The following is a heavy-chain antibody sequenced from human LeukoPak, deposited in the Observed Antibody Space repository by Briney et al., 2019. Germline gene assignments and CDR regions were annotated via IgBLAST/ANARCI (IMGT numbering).Heavy chain of an antibody. CDR2: IRYDGTNK. CDR1: GFTFSTYG. D-gene: IGHD4-17*01. Sequence: GGSLRLSCAESGFTFSTYGIHWVRQAPGKGLEWVAFIRYDGTNKWYADSVKGRFTISRDNSKNMLYLQMNSLRAEDTAVYHCAKDRDYGDYPSAYYYYMDVWGKGRKVAVSS. CDR3: AKDRDYGDYPSAYYYYMDV. J-gene: IGHJ6*03. V-gene: IGHV3-30*02.